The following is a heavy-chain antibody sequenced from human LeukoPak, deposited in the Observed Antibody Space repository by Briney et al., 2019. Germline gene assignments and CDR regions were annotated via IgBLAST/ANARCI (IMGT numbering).Heavy chain of an antibody. CDR3: ARGSVDGYRGGIDY. V-gene: IGHV3-21*01. J-gene: IGHJ4*02. D-gene: IGHD5-24*01. CDR2: ISSSSSYI. CDR1: GFTFSSYS. Sequence: GGSLRLSCAASGFTFSSYSMNWVRQAPGKGLEWVSSISSSSSYIYYADSVKGRFTISRDNAKNSLYLQMNSLRAEDTAVYYCARGSVDGYRGGIDYWGQGTLVTVSS.